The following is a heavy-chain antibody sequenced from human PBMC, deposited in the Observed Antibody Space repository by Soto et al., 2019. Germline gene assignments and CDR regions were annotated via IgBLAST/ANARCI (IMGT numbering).Heavy chain of an antibody. CDR2: INHSGST. CDR1: GGSFSGYY. V-gene: IGHV4-34*01. Sequence: SETLSLTCAVYGGSFSGYYWSWIRQPPGKGLEWIGEINHSGSTNYNPSLKSRVTISVDTSKNQFSLKLSSVTAADTAVYYCARGRGYSYGYKGGIFDYWGQGTLVTVSS. CDR3: ARGRGYSYGYKGGIFDY. J-gene: IGHJ4*02. D-gene: IGHD5-18*01.